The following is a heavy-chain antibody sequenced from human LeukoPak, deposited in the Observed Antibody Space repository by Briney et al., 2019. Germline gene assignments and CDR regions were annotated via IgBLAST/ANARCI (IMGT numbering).Heavy chain of an antibody. D-gene: IGHD5-24*01. CDR1: GFTFSSYV. J-gene: IGHJ4*02. CDR2: ISGSGGST. Sequence: PGGSLRLSCAASGFTFSSYVMSWVRQAPGKGLEWVSAISGSGGSTYYADSVKGRFTISRDNSKNTLYLQMNSLRAEVTAVYYCAKDWWVDGYNPFDYWGQGTLVTVSS. CDR3: AKDWWVDGYNPFDY. V-gene: IGHV3-23*01.